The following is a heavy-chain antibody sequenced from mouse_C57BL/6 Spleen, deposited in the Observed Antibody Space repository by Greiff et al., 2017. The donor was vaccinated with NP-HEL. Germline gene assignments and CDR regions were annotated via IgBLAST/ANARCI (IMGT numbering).Heavy chain of an antibody. CDR2: ISDGGSYT. D-gene: IGHD2-3*01. CDR3: ARDGWLLGYYFDY. J-gene: IGHJ2*01. CDR1: GFTFSSYA. V-gene: IGHV5-4*01. Sequence: EVQRVESGGGLVKPGGSLKLSCAASGFTFSSYAMSWVRQTPEKRLEWVATISDGGSYTYYPDNVKGRFTISRDNAKNNLYLQMSHLKSEDTAMYYCARDGWLLGYYFDYWCQGTTLTVSS.